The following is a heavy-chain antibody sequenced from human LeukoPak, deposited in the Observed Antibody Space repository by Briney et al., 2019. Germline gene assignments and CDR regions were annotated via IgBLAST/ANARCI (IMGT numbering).Heavy chain of an antibody. V-gene: IGHV3-7*01. D-gene: IGHD3-22*01. CDR1: GFTFSSYW. Sequence: GGSLRLSCAASGFTFSSYWMSWVRQAPGKGLEWVANIKQDGSEKYYVDSVKGRFTISRDNAKNSLYLQMNSLRAEDTGVYYCSRGPYYDSSGYSPSPYYFDYWGQGTLVTVSS. CDR3: SRGPYYDSSGYSPSPYYFDY. J-gene: IGHJ4*02. CDR2: IKQDGSEK.